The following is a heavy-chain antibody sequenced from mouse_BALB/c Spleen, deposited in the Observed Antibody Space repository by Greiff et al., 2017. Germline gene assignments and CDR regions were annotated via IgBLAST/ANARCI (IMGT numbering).Heavy chain of an antibody. CDR2: IWTGGGT. CDR3: VRAGEVRRVYYAMDY. Sequence: QVQLKESGPGLVAPSQSLSITCTVSGFSITSYDISWIRQPPGKGLEWLGVIWTGGGTNYNSAFMSRLSISKDNSKSQVFLKMNSLQTDDTAIYYCVRAGEVRRVYYAMDYWGQGTSVTVSS. CDR1: GFSITSYD. J-gene: IGHJ4*01. V-gene: IGHV2-9-2*01. D-gene: IGHD2-14*01.